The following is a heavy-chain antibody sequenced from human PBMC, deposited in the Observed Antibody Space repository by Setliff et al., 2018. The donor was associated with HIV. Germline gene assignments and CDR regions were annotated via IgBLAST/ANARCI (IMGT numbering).Heavy chain of an antibody. J-gene: IGHJ4*02. Sequence: PSETLSLTCSVSGPSLSTGHHWGWIRQTPEKGLEWIGSSSDSGYTHYNPSLKSRVTISVDTSRKQFSLKLTSVTAADTAVYYCARRSGFALDYWGQGTLVTVSS. CDR2: SSDSGYT. CDR1: GPSLSTGHH. CDR3: ARRSGFALDY. D-gene: IGHD5-12*01. V-gene: IGHV4-38-2*02.